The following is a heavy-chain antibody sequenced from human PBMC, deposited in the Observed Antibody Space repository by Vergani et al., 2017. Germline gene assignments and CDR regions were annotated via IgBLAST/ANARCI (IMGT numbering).Heavy chain of an antibody. V-gene: IGHV3-30*02. CDR2: IRSDESRR. CDR3: AKEGGGYCSGGTCYHEY. CDR1: GFTFNSYG. Sequence: QVQLVESGGGVVQPGGSLRLSCAASGFTFNSYGMHWVRQAPGKGLEWVASIRSDESRRYYGDSMEGPFTISRDNSKNTLYLQMKSLRPEDTAVYYCAKEGGGYCSGGTCYHEYWGEETLVIVAS. D-gene: IGHD2-15*01. J-gene: IGHJ4*02.